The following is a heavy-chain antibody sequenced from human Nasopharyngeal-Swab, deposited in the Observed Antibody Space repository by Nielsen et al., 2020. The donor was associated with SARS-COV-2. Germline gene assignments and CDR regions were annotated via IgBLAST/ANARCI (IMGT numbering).Heavy chain of an antibody. CDR2: ISGSGGYT. V-gene: IGHV3-23*01. CDR1: GFTFSTYA. Sequence: GESLKISCVASGFTFSTYAMSWVRQAPGKGLEWVSAISGSGGYTFYADSVKGRFTISRDNSKNTLYLQMISLRAEDTAVYYCAKERTIFGVVIPSYDYWGQGTLVTVLL. J-gene: IGHJ4*02. CDR3: AKERTIFGVVIPSYDY. D-gene: IGHD3-3*01.